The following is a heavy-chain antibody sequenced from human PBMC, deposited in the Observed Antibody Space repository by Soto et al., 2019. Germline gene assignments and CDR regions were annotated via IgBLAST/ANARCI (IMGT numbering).Heavy chain of an antibody. J-gene: IGHJ6*02. V-gene: IGHV1-69*13. CDR2: IIPIFGTA. CDR3: ARAPPAWNYGMDV. CDR1: GGTFSSYA. Sequence: VKVSCKASGGTFSSYAISWVRQAPGQGLEWMGGIIPIFGTANYAQKFQGRVTITADESTSTAYMELSSLRSEDTAVYYCARAPPAWNYGMDVWGQGTPVTVSS. D-gene: IGHD5-12*01.